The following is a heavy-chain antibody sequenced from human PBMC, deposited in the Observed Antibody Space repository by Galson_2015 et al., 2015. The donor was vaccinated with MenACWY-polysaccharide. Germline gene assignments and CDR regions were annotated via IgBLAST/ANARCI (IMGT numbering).Heavy chain of an antibody. J-gene: IGHJ5*02. D-gene: IGHD2-15*01. CDR3: ARDNQVAPVIAATFWWFDP. CDR2: IIPINGIA. V-gene: IGHV1-69*04. CDR1: GGTFSSYA. Sequence: SVKVSCKASGGTFSSYAVSWARQAPGQGLEWMGRIIPINGIANYTQNFQGRVTITADKSTSTAYMKLSSLRSEDTAVYYCARDNQVAPVIAATFWWFDPWGQGTLVTVSS.